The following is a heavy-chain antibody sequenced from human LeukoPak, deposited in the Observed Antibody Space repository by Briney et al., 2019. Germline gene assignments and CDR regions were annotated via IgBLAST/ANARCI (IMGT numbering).Heavy chain of an antibody. CDR1: GYTFTNYA. V-gene: IGHV7-4-1*02. CDR2: INTNTGTP. CDR3: AKDRYFYESIFDH. J-gene: IGHJ4*02. D-gene: IGHD3-22*01. Sequence: ASVKVSCKASGYTFTNYAVNWVRQAPGQGLEWMGWINTNTGTPTCAQGFTGRFVFSLDTSASTIYLQINSLKAEDTAVYYCAKDRYFYESIFDHWGQGTLVTVSS.